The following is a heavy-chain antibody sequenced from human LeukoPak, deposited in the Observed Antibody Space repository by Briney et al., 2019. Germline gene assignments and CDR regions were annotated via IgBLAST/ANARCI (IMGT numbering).Heavy chain of an antibody. CDR1: GGTFSSYA. D-gene: IGHD4-23*01. V-gene: IGHV1-69*06. CDR3: ARGMYGGNSVGGAYDAFDI. J-gene: IGHJ3*02. CDR2: IIPIFGTA. Sequence: ASVKVSCKASGGTFSSYAISWVRQAPGQGLEWMGGIIPIFGTANYAQKFQGRVTITADKSTSTAYMELSSLRSEDTAVYYCARGMYGGNSVGGAYDAFDIWGQGTMVTVSS.